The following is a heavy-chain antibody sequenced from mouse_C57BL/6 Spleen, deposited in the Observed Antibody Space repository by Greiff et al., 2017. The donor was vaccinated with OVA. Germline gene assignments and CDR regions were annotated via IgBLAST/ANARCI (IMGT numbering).Heavy chain of an antibody. J-gene: IGHJ4*01. Sequence: DVMLVESGGGLVKPGGSLKLSCAASGFTFSDYGMHWVRQAPEKGLEWVAYISSGSSTIYYADTVKGRFTISRDNAKNTLFLQLTSLRSEDTAMYYCARSITTVVANSYAMDYWGQGTSVTVSS. V-gene: IGHV5-17*01. CDR1: GFTFSDYG. CDR2: ISSGSSTI. CDR3: ARSITTVVANSYAMDY. D-gene: IGHD1-1*01.